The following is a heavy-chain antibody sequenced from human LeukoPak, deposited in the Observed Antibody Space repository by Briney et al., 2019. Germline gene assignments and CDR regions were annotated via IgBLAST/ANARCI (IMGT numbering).Heavy chain of an antibody. D-gene: IGHD5-18*01. CDR3: ARDRDDTAMGPYYCDY. CDR1: GYTLTELS. V-gene: IGHV1-24*01. CDR2: FDPEDGET. Sequence: ASVKVSCKVSGYTLTELSMHWVRQAPGKGLEWMGGFDPEDGETIYAQKFQGRVTMTEDTSTDTAYMELSSLRSEDTAVYYCARDRDDTAMGPYYCDYWGQGSLVTVSS. J-gene: IGHJ4*02.